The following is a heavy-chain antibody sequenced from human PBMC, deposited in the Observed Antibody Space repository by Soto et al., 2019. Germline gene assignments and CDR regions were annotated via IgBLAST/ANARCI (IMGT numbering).Heavy chain of an antibody. CDR2: IYYTGST. V-gene: IGHV4-59*08. D-gene: IGHD6-19*01. J-gene: IGHJ4*02. CDR1: GGSMSSYY. CDR3: ARRDYSGGWYLAY. Sequence: QVQLQESGPGLVKPSETLSLTCTVSGGSMSSYYWTWIRQPPGKGLEWIGNIYYTGSTDNNPSLNSRVTISVDTSKNQFSLKLASVTAADTAVYYCARRDYSGGWYLAYWGQGILVTVSS.